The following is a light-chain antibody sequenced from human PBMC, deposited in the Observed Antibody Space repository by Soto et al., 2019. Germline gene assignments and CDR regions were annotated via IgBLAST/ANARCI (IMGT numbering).Light chain of an antibody. Sequence: EIVLTQSPGTLSLSPGERATLSCRASQSVSSSYLAWYQQKPGQAPRLLIYGASIRATGIPDRFSGSGSGTDFTLTISRLAPEDFAVYYCQQYGSSPQVTFGPGTKVDIK. CDR2: GAS. J-gene: IGKJ3*01. CDR3: QQYGSSPQVT. V-gene: IGKV3-20*01. CDR1: QSVSSSY.